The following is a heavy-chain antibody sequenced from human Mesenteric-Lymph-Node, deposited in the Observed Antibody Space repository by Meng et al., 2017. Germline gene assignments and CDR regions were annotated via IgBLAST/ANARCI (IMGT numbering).Heavy chain of an antibody. J-gene: IGHJ6*02. CDR2: IYYSGST. CDR1: GYSISSGYS. CDR3: ARGIYSYGMDV. Sequence: SETLSLTCTVSGYSISSGYSWGWIRQPPGKGLEWIGSIYYSGSTYYNPSLKSRVTISVDTSKNQFSLKLSSVTAADTAVYYCARGIYSYGMDVWGQGTTVTVSS. V-gene: IGHV4-38-2*02.